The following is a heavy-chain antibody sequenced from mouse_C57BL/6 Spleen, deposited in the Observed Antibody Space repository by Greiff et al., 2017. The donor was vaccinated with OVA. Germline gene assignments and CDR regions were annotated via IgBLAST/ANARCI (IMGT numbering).Heavy chain of an antibody. CDR3: ARRDYGSAFAY. Sequence: EVNLVESGGGLVKPGGSLKLSCAASGFTFSDYGMHWVRPAPAKGLEWVAYISSGSSTIYYADTVKGRFTISRDNAKNTLFLQMTSLRSEDTAMYYCARRDYGSAFAYWGQGTLVTVSA. CDR1: GFTFSDYG. D-gene: IGHD1-1*01. J-gene: IGHJ3*01. CDR2: ISSGSSTI. V-gene: IGHV5-17*01.